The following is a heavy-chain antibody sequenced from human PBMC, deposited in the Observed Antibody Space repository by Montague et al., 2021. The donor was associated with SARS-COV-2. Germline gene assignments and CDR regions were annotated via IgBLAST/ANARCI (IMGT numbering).Heavy chain of an antibody. V-gene: IGHV6-1*01. Sequence: CAISGDSVSSHSAAWNWIRQSPSRGLEWLGRTYYRSKRYNGYAVSVKSRITINPDTSKNQFSLQLNSVTPEDTAVYYCARDTRIRLWFDRDYYYGMDVWGQGTTVTVSS. CDR3: ARDTRIRLWFDRDYYYGMDV. D-gene: IGHD5-18*01. CDR1: GDSVSSHSAA. J-gene: IGHJ6*02. CDR2: TYYRSKRYN.